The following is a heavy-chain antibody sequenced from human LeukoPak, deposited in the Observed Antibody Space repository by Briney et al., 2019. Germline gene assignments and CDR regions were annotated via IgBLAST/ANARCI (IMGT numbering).Heavy chain of an antibody. D-gene: IGHD4/OR15-4a*01. CDR3: ARDRNTMVLLD. CDR2: INPNSGGT. J-gene: IGHJ4*02. V-gene: IGHV1-2*06. CDR1: GYTFTGYY. Sequence: ASVKVSCKASGYTFTGYYMHWVRQAPGQGLEWMGRINPNSGGTNYAQKFQGRVTMTRDTSVNTVYLELTGLTSDDTAVYYCARDRNTMVLLDWGQGTLVTVSS.